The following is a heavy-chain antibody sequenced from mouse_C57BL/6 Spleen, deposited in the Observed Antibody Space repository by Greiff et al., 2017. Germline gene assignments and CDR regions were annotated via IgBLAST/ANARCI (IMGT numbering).Heavy chain of an antibody. D-gene: IGHD2-10*02. CDR2: IYPRDGST. CDR3: ASALYGNYVWYIDY. CDR1: GYTFTDYS. J-gene: IGHJ2*01. Sequence: VQLQQSDAELVKPGASVKISCKASGYTFTDYSIHWVKQRPEQGLEWIGYIYPRDGSTKYNEKFKGKATLTADKASSTAYMQLNSLTSEDSAVYFCASALYGNYVWYIDYWGQGTTLTVSS. V-gene: IGHV1-78*01.